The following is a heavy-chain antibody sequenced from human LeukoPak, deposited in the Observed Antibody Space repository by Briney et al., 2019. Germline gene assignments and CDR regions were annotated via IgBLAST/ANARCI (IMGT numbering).Heavy chain of an antibody. J-gene: IGHJ4*02. V-gene: IGHV3-23*01. CDR2: IAAADSGT. CDR3: ATRGTTATKYFED. Sequence: GGSLILSCGASGFTFSNYVMSWVRQAPGQGLEWVSTIAAADSGTYYAASVKGRFTISRDNSKHTLHLQMNGLRAEDTAVYYCATRGTTATKYFEDWGQGTLVTVSS. CDR1: GFTFSNYV. D-gene: IGHD1-1*01.